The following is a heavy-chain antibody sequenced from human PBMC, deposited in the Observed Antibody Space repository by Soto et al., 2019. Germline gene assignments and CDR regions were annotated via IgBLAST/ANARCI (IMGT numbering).Heavy chain of an antibody. CDR1: GGSISSYY. CDR3: ARNSMVRGVVWFDP. CDR2: IYYSGST. Sequence: SETLSLTCTVSGGSISSYYWSWIRQPPGKGLEWIGYIYYSGSTNYNPSLKSRVTISVDTSKNQFSLKLSSVTAADTAVYYCARNSMVRGVVWFDPWGQGTLVTVSS. D-gene: IGHD3-10*01. J-gene: IGHJ5*02. V-gene: IGHV4-59*01.